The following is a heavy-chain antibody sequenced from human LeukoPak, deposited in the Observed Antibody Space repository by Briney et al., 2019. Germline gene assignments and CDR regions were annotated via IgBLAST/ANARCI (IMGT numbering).Heavy chain of an antibody. CDR2: VHQTGSP. D-gene: IGHD3-16*02. J-gene: IGHJ3*02. V-gene: IGHV4-38-2*01. CDR3: AMLRLGELSLLANAYDI. CDR1: GSSVNSDQY. Sequence: PSETLSLTCDVSGSSVNSDQYWCCMRHSPGAGLEWIGSVHQTGSPYYNPSLGSRVSLSIDSTKNSFSLRLTSVTAADTAVYYCAMLRLGELSLLANAYDIWGQGTMVIVSS.